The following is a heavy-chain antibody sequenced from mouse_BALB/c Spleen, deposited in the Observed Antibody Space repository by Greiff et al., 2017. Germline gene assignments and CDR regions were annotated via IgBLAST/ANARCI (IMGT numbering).Heavy chain of an antibody. J-gene: IGHJ3*01. D-gene: IGHD2-2*01. Sequence: DVQLQESGGDLVKPGGSLKLSCAASGFTFSSYGMSWVRQTPDKRLEWVATISSGGSYTYYPDTVTGRFTISRDNAKNTLYLEMSSLRSEDTAMYYCAREGGYDGFAYWGQGTLVTVSA. CDR3: AREGGYDGFAY. CDR2: ISSGGSYT. V-gene: IGHV5-9-4*01. CDR1: GFTFSSYG.